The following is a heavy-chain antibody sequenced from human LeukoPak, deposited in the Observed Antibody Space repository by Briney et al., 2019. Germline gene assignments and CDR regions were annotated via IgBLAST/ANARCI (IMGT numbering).Heavy chain of an antibody. CDR2: IYTSGST. CDR1: GGSISSGSYY. V-gene: IGHV4-61*02. Sequence: SETLSLTCTVSGGSISSGSYYWSWIRQPAGKGLEWIGRIYTSGSTNYNPSLKSRVTISVDTSKNQFSLKLSSVTAADTAMYYCTRPLLGADSSAYLSVEEAFDIWGQGTMVTVSS. D-gene: IGHD3-22*01. J-gene: IGHJ3*02. CDR3: TRPLLGADSSAYLSVEEAFDI.